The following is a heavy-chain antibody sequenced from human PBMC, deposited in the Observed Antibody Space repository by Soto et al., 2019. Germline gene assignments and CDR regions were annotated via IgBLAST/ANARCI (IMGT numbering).Heavy chain of an antibody. D-gene: IGHD1-26*01. CDR2: PIPLFGTA. CDR3: ASHSGSGPEGRYYYGMDV. CDR1: GGTFSSYA. V-gene: IGHV1-69*12. J-gene: IGHJ6*02. Sequence: QVQLVQSGAEVKKPGSSVKVSCKASGGTFSSYAISWVRQAPGQGLEWMVGPIPLFGTADYAQKFQGRVTITADESTNTAYMELSSLRSEATAVYYCASHSGSGPEGRYYYGMDVWGQGTTVTVSS.